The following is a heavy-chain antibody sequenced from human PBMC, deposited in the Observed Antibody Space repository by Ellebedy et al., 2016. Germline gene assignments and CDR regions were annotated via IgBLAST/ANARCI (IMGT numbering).Heavy chain of an antibody. CDR3: ARDQSGHFDY. V-gene: IGHV1-18*04. Sequence: ASVKVSXXASGYSFTSYGISWVRQAPGQGLEWMGWISAYSGNSNYPQRLQGRVTMTTDTSTGTVYMELRSLRSDDTAVYYCARDQSGHFDYWGQGTLVTVSS. CDR2: ISAYSGNS. D-gene: IGHD5-12*01. CDR1: GYSFTSYG. J-gene: IGHJ4*02.